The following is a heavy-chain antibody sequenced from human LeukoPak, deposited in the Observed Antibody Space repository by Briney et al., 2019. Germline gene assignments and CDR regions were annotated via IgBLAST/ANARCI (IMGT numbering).Heavy chain of an antibody. Sequence: GGSLRLSCAASGFTFGGFNMNWVRQAPGEGLEWVASISSSSSYIYNADSVKGRFTISRDNAKNSLYLQMDSLRAEDTAVYYCARDGAGHYFDYWGQGALVTVSS. J-gene: IGHJ4*02. D-gene: IGHD1-14*01. V-gene: IGHV3-21*01. CDR3: ARDGAGHYFDY. CDR1: GFTFGGFN. CDR2: ISSSSSYI.